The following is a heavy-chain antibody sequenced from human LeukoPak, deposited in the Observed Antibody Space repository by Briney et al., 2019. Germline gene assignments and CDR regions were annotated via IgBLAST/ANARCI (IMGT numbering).Heavy chain of an antibody. CDR3: AKGNSLDQRTYDD. Sequence: GGSLRLSCAASGFTFNNYAMAWVRQPPRKGLEWVSSIGGGGTDTHYGDSVKGRFTISRDNSKNTLYLQMNSLRAKDTAVYYCAKGNSLDQRTYDDWGQGTLVTVSS. CDR2: IGGGGTDT. CDR1: GFTFNNYA. D-gene: IGHD1-7*01. V-gene: IGHV3-23*01. J-gene: IGHJ4*02.